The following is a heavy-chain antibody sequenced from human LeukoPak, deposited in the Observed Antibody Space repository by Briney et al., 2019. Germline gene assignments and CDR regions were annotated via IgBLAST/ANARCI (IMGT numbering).Heavy chain of an antibody. V-gene: IGHV3-7*01. D-gene: IGHD5-18*01. CDR2: IKEDGGEK. Sequence: GGSLRLSCAASGFTFSSYWMSWVRQAPGKGLEWVANIKEDGGEKYSVDSVKGRFTISRDNAKNSLYLQMNSLRAEDTAVYYCARVRTAMVRDAFDIWGQGTMVTVSS. CDR1: GFTFSSYW. CDR3: ARVRTAMVRDAFDI. J-gene: IGHJ3*02.